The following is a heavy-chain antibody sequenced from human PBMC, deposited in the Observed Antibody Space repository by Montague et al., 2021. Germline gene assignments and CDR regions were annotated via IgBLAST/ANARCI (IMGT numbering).Heavy chain of an antibody. J-gene: IGHJ4*02. Sequence: SLRLSCAASGFTFSSYAMSWVRQAPGKGLEWVSGTSDSGGGTFYADSVKGRFIISRDNSKNTLFLQMNSLRADDTAVYYCAKNRAGSGRSSFDYWGQGTLVTVSS. CDR1: GFTFSSYA. CDR2: TSDSGGGT. V-gene: IGHV3-23*01. D-gene: IGHD6-13*01. CDR3: AKNRAGSGRSSFDY.